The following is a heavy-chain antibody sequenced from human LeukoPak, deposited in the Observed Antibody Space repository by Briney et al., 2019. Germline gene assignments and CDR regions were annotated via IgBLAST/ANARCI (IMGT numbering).Heavy chain of an antibody. CDR1: GYTFTSYD. CDR3: ARGLLSDYDFWSGYWGAYNWFDP. J-gene: IGHJ5*02. Sequence: ASVKVSCKASGYTFTSYDINWVRQATGQGLEWMGWMNPNSGNTGYAQKFQGRVTMTRNTPISTAYMELSSLRSEDTAVYYCARGLLSDYDFWSGYWGAYNWFDPWGQGTLVTVSS. V-gene: IGHV1-8*01. D-gene: IGHD3-3*01. CDR2: MNPNSGNT.